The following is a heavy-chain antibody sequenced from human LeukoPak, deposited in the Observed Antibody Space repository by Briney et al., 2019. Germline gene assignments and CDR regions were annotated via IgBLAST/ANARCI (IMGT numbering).Heavy chain of an antibody. CDR2: MNPNSGNT. CDR1: GYTFTSYD. J-gene: IGHJ4*02. CDR3: ARAVYSSSPELFDY. V-gene: IGHV1-8*01. Sequence: ASVKVSCKASGYTFTSYDINWVRQATGQGLGWMGWMNPNSGNTGYAQKFQGRVTVTRNTSISTAYMELSSLRSEDTAVYYCARAVYSSSPELFDYWGQGTLVTVSS. D-gene: IGHD6-6*01.